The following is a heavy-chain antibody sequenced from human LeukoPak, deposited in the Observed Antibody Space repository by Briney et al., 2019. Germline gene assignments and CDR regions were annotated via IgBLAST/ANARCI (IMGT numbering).Heavy chain of an antibody. CDR2: ITYSGST. D-gene: IGHD3-10*01. CDR3: ARTYYYFPGSSSGSYTFDY. Sequence: SETLSPTCTVSGGSISSDFWSWIRQPPGKGLEWIGYITYSGSTNYNPSLRSRVTISINTSRNQFSLKLSSVTAADTAIYYCARTYYYFPGSSSGSYTFDYWGQGTPVTVSS. CDR1: GGSISSDF. J-gene: IGHJ4*02. V-gene: IGHV4-59*01.